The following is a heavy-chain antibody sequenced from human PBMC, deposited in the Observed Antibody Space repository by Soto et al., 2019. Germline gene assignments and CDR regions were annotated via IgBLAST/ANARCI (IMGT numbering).Heavy chain of an antibody. CDR3: AKLVLEWLLPYGMDV. CDR1: GFTFSSYS. CDR2: ISSSSSYI. Sequence: KAGGSLRLSCAASGFTFSSYSMNWVRQAPGKGLEWVSSISSSSSYIYYADSVKGRFTISRDNAKNSLYLQMNSLRAEDTAVYYCAKLVLEWLLPYGMDVWGQGTTVTVSS. J-gene: IGHJ6*02. D-gene: IGHD3-3*01. V-gene: IGHV3-21*01.